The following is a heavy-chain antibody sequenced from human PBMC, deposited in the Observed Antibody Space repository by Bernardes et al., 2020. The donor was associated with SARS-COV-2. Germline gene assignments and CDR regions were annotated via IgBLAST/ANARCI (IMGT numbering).Heavy chain of an antibody. V-gene: IGHV2-5*01. CDR3: IHSAGGGAARPEY. Sequence: SGPTLVQPTQTLTLTCTFSGFSLSTNGVGVGWIRRPPGESLEWLALIYWNGDYRYNPSLKSRLTITKDTSKNQVVLTMTNRDPGETATYYCIHSAGGGAARPEYWGQGTLGTVSS. CDR2: IYWNGDY. J-gene: IGHJ4*02. D-gene: IGHD6-6*01. CDR1: GFSLSTNGVG.